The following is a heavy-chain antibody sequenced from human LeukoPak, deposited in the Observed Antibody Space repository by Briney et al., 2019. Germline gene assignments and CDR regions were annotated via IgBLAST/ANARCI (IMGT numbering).Heavy chain of an antibody. V-gene: IGHV1-18*01. D-gene: IGHD3-22*01. Sequence: ASVKVSCKASGYTFTSYGISWVRQAPGQGLEWMGWISAYNGNTNYAQKLQGRVTMTPDTSTSTAYMELRGLRSDDTAVYYCARVEGNYYYDSSGYYYDYWGQGTLVTVSS. CDR2: ISAYNGNT. J-gene: IGHJ4*02. CDR3: ARVEGNYYYDSSGYYYDY. CDR1: GYTFTSYG.